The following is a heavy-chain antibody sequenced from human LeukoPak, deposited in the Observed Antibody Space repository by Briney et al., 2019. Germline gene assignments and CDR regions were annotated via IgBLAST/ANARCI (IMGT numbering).Heavy chain of an antibody. J-gene: IGHJ3*02. Sequence: SQTLSLTCAVSGGSISSGGYSWSWIRQPPGKGLEWIGYIYHSGSTCYNPSLKSRVTISVDRSKNQFSLKLSSVTAADTAVYYCARGGRGAFDIWGQGTMVTVSS. CDR3: ARGGRGAFDI. CDR2: IYHSGST. V-gene: IGHV4-30-2*01. CDR1: GGSISSGGYS.